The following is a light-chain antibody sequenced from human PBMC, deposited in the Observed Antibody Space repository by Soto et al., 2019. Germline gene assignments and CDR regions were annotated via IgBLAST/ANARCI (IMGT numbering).Light chain of an antibody. Sequence: EIVMTQSPATLSVSPVERATLSCRASQSVSSNLAWYQQKPGQAPRLLIYGASTRATGIPARFSGSGSGTDFTLTINSLQAEDFATYYCQQTRSYPSTFGGGTKVDI. CDR1: QSVSSN. CDR3: QQTRSYPST. J-gene: IGKJ4*01. CDR2: GAS. V-gene: IGKV3D-15*01.